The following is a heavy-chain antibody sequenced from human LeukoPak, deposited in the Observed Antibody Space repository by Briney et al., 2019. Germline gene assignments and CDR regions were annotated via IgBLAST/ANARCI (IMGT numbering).Heavy chain of an antibody. CDR1: GFTVSSNY. V-gene: IGHV3-53*01. Sequence: GGSLRLSCAASGFTVSSNYMSWVRQAPGKGLEWVSVIYSGGSTYYADSVKGRFTISRDNSKNTLYLQMNSLRAEDTAVYYCARGPTYYDFRRPFDYWGQGTLVTVSS. J-gene: IGHJ4*02. D-gene: IGHD3-3*01. CDR3: ARGPTYYDFRRPFDY. CDR2: IYSGGST.